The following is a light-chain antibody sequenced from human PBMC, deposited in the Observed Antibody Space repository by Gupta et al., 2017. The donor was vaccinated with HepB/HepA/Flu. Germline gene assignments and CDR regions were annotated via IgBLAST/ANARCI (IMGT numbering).Light chain of an antibody. J-gene: IGLJ3*02. Sequence: QSALTQPASVSGSPGQSITISCTGTSSDVSWYQQHPGKAPKLMIYDVSKRPARVSYRFSGSKSGTTASLTITELQAEDEADYYCNSYKSTSALSVFGGGTKLTVL. CDR1: SSDV. CDR2: DVS. CDR3: NSYKSTSALSV. V-gene: IGLV2-14*01.